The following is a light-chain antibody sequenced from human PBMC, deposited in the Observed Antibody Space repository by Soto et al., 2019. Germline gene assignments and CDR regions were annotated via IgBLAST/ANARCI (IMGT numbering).Light chain of an antibody. CDR3: CSYVGSNLV. V-gene: IGLV2-23*02. CDR2: EVS. CDR1: SSDVGSYNL. Sequence: QSVLTQPASVSGSPGQSITISCTGTSSDVGSYNLVSWYQHHSGKAPKLMIYEVSKRPSGVSNRFSGSKSGNTASLTISGLQAEDEADYYCCSYVGSNLVFGGGTKLTVL. J-gene: IGLJ3*02.